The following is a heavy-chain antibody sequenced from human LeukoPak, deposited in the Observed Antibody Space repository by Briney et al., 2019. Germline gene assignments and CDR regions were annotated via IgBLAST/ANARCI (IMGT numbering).Heavy chain of an antibody. Sequence: PSETLSLTCAVYGGSFSGYYWSWIRQPPGKGLEWIGEINHSGSTNYNPSLKSRVTISVDTSKNQFSLKLSSVTAADTAVYYCARRDYYDSSGQYWGYFDYWGQGTLVTVSS. D-gene: IGHD3-22*01. V-gene: IGHV4-34*01. CDR1: GGSFSGYY. J-gene: IGHJ4*02. CDR3: ARRDYYDSSGQYWGYFDY. CDR2: INHSGST.